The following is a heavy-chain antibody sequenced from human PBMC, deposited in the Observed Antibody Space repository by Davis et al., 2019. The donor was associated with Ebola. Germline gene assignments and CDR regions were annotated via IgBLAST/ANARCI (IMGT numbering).Heavy chain of an antibody. J-gene: IGHJ4*02. CDR1: GYTFTGYY. D-gene: IGHD4/OR15-4a*01. V-gene: IGHV1-2*06. CDR2: INPNSGGT. CDR3: ASSLGADGGY. Sequence: ASVKVSCKASGYTFTGYYMHWVRQAPGQGLEWMGRINPNSGGTNYAQKFQGRVTMTSDPSTSSVYMDLSSLGSEDTAGYYCASSLGADGGYWGQGTLVTVSS.